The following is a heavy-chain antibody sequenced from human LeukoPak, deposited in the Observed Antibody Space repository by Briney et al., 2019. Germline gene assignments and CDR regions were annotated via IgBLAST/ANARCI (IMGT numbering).Heavy chain of an antibody. CDR3: ASDYGSGSYRFDY. CDR1: GDSMSSYS. CDR2: IFNSGST. Sequence: PSETLSLTCTVSGDSMSSYSWSWIRQPPGKGLEWIGYIFNSGSTSYNPSRMSRVTMSLDMSKKQFSLRLRYVTAADTAVYYCASDYGSGSYRFDYWGQGTLVTVSS. V-gene: IGHV4-59*01. J-gene: IGHJ4*02. D-gene: IGHD3-10*01.